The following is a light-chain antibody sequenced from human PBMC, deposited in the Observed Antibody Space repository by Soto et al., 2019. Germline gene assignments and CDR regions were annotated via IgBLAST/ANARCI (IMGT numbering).Light chain of an antibody. CDR1: QSVSSNF. V-gene: IGKV3-20*01. Sequence: EIVLTQSPGTLSLSPGERTTLSCRASQSVSSNFLDWYQQKPGQAPRLLIYGASSRATGIPDRFSGSGSGTDFTLTISRLEPEDFATYYCQQYNSYWTFGQGTKVEI. CDR2: GAS. J-gene: IGKJ1*01. CDR3: QQYNSYWT.